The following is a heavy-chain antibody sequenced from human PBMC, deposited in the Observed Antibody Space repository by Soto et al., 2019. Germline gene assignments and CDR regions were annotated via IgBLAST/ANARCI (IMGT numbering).Heavy chain of an antibody. D-gene: IGHD1-26*01. V-gene: IGHV3-48*01. J-gene: IGHJ6*02. CDR2: ISSSGAAV. Sequence: EVKLVESGGVLAQPGGSLRLSCAASGFTFSNYSMNWVRQAPGKGLEWISYISSSGAAVHADSVKGRFTISRDNVKNALYLQMNTLRVEDTAVYYCARVLRPTVWDDGMDVWGQGNTVTVSS. CDR1: GFTFSNYS. CDR3: ARVLRPTVWDDGMDV.